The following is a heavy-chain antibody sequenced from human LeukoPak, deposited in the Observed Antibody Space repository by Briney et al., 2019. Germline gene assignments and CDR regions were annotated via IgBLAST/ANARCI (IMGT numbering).Heavy chain of an antibody. CDR1: GGSISSYY. CDR3: ARALATGTYASFDY. Sequence: PSETLSLTCTVSGGSISSYYWSWIRRPPGKGPEWIGYIYYSWSTNYNPSLKSRVTISVDTSKNQFSLKLSSVTAADTAVYYCARALATGTYASFDYWGQGTLVTVSS. J-gene: IGHJ4*02. V-gene: IGHV4-59*01. D-gene: IGHD1-1*01. CDR2: IYYSWST.